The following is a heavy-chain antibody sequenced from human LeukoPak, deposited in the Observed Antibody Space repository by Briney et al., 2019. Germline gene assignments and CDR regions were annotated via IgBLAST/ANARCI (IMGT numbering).Heavy chain of an antibody. CDR1: GGSISSGSYY. Sequence: PSQTLSLTCTVSGGSISSGSYYWSWIRQPAGKGLEWIGRTYTSGSTNYNPSLKSRVTISVDTSKNQFSLKLSSVTAADTAAYYCARYCGGDCYSLYGMDVWGQGTTVTVSS. V-gene: IGHV4-61*02. CDR3: ARYCGGDCYSLYGMDV. CDR2: TYTSGST. D-gene: IGHD2-21*02. J-gene: IGHJ6*02.